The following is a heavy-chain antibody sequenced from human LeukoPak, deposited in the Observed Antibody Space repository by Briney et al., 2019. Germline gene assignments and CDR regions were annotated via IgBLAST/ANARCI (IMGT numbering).Heavy chain of an antibody. D-gene: IGHD2-15*01. CDR2: ISGSGGST. CDR1: GFTVSSNY. V-gene: IGHV3-23*01. CDR3: AKGVADPVVVVAAFDY. J-gene: IGHJ4*02. Sequence: PGGSLRLSCAASGFTVSSNYMSWVRQAPGKGLEWVSAISGSGGSTYYADSVKGRFTISRDNSKNTLYLQMNSLRAEDTAVYYCAKGVADPVVVVAAFDYWGQGTLVTVSS.